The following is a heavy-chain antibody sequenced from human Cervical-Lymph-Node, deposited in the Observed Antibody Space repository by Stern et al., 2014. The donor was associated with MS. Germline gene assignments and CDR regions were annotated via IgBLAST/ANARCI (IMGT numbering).Heavy chain of an antibody. CDR3: ARGGRGVGLEY. J-gene: IGHJ4*02. D-gene: IGHD3-10*01. CDR2: VSYDGTQR. Sequence: VQLLQSGGGVVQPGGSLSLSCVASGFTFSTYAMHWVRQAPGQGLEWVAFVSYDGTQRNSTDSVKARFTISRDNSKNTLYLHMNSLRDEDTAVYFCARGGRGVGLEYWGQGALVTVSS. CDR1: GFTFSTYA. V-gene: IGHV3-30-3*01.